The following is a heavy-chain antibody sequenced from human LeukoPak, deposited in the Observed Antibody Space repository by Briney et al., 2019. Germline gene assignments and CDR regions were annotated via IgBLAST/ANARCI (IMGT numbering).Heavy chain of an antibody. D-gene: IGHD5-24*01. CDR2: ISAYNGNT. CDR1: GYTFTSYG. V-gene: IGHV1-18*01. Sequence: ASVKVSCKASGYTFTSYGISWVRQAPGQGLEWMGWISAYNGNTNYAQKLQGRVTMTTDTSTSTAYMELSSLRSEDTAVYYCARGRGGYNRGSAFDIWGQGTMVTVSS. J-gene: IGHJ3*02. CDR3: ARGRGGYNRGSAFDI.